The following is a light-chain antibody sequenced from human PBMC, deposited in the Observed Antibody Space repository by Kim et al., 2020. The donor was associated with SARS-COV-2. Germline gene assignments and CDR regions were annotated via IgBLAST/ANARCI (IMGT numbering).Light chain of an antibody. CDR2: AGV. CDR3: QSFDNSLSSWV. J-gene: IGLJ3*02. Sequence: QTVTLLCTGILSNRGAGLDVHRYQVVPLTAPTLLIHAGVNRPIGVPARLSGSKSGTSASLSISGLLAEGKADYYCQSFDNSLSSWVFGGGTQLTVL. CDR1: LSNRGAGLD. V-gene: IGLV1-40*01.